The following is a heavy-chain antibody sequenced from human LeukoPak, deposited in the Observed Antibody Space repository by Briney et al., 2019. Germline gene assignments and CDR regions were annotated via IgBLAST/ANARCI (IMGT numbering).Heavy chain of an antibody. CDR3: ARGSRLHRRSGCDY. Sequence: SETLSLTCAVYGGSFSGYYWSWIRQPPGKGLEWIGEINHSGSTNYNPSLKSRVTISVDTSKNQFSLKLSSVTAADTAVYYCARGSRLHRRSGCDYWGQGTLVTVSS. V-gene: IGHV4-34*01. CDR2: INHSGST. CDR1: GGSFSGYY. D-gene: IGHD5-24*01. J-gene: IGHJ4*02.